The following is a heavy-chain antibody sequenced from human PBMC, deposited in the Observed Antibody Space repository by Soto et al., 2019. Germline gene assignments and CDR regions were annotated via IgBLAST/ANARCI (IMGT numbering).Heavy chain of an antibody. D-gene: IGHD4-17*01. CDR3: VKDPSLMTTVTTSRSGIDY. CDR2: ISYDGSNK. CDR1: GVTFRTYG. V-gene: IGHV3-30*18. J-gene: IGHJ4*02. Sequence: PGGSLRLSCAASGVTFRTYGMPGAPKAPAKGLEWVAVISYDGSNKYYADSVKGRFTISRDNSKNTLYLQMNSLRAEDTAVYYCVKDPSLMTTVTTSRSGIDYWGQGTLVTVSS.